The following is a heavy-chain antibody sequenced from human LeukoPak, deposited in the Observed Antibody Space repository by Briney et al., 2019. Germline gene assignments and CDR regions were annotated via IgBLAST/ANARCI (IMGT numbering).Heavy chain of an antibody. Sequence: GGPLRLSCAASGFTFSSYAMSWVRQAPGKGLEWVSAISGGGGSTYYADSVKGRFTISRDNSKNTLYLQMNSLRAEDTAVYYCAKDRADILTGPWGYWGQGTLVTVSS. CDR3: AKDRADILTGPWGY. V-gene: IGHV3-23*01. D-gene: IGHD3-9*01. J-gene: IGHJ4*02. CDR1: GFTFSSYA. CDR2: ISGGGGST.